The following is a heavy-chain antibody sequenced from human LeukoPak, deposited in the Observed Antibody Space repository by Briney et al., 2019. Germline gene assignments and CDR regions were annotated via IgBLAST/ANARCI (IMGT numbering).Heavy chain of an antibody. CDR3: ARQLRYFDWLLFFGWFDP. CDR1: GGSISNYY. D-gene: IGHD3-9*01. V-gene: IGHV4-4*07. CDR2: IYTSGTT. Sequence: SETLSLTCTVSGGSISNYYWSWIRQPAGKGLEWIGRIYTSGTTHYNPSLKSRVTMSVDTSKNQFSLKLSSVTAADTAVYYCARQLRYFDWLLFFGWFDPWGQGTLVTVSS. J-gene: IGHJ5*02.